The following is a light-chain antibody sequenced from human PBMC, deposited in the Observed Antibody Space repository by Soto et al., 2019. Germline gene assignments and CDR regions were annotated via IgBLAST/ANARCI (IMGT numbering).Light chain of an antibody. J-gene: IGKJ4*01. CDR2: AAS. V-gene: IGKV1-27*01. CDR1: QGISNY. Sequence: DIQMTQSPSSLSASAGDRVTITCRASQGISNYLAWYQQKPGKVPKLLIYAASTLQSGVPSRFSGSGSGTDFTLTISSLQPEDVATYYCQKYNSALALTFGGGTKVEIK. CDR3: QKYNSALALT.